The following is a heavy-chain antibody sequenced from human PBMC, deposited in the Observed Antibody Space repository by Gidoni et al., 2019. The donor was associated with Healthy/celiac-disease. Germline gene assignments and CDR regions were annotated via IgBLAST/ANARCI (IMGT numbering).Heavy chain of an antibody. CDR2: IYYSGST. CDR3: ASLGYCSGGSCYWEDY. Sequence: QLQLQESGPGLVKPSETLSLTCTVSGGSISSSSYYWGWIRQPPGKGLEWIGSIYYSGSTYYNPSLTSRVTISVDTSKNQFSLKLSSVTAADTAVYYCASLGYCSGGSCYWEDYWGQGTLVTVSS. J-gene: IGHJ4*02. D-gene: IGHD2-15*01. V-gene: IGHV4-39*01. CDR1: GGSISSSSYY.